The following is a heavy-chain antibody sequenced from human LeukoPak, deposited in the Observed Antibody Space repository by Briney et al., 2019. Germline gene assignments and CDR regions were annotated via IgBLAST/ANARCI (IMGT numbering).Heavy chain of an antibody. CDR2: IYYSGST. CDR1: GGSISSSSYY. CDR3: ARLDELSGTWFDY. Sequence: SETLSLTCTVSGGSISSSSYYWGWIRQPPGKGLEWIGSIYYSGSTYYNPSLKSRVTISVDTSKNQFSLKLSSVTAADTAVYYRARLDELSGTWFDYWGQGTLVTVSS. D-gene: IGHD3-16*02. J-gene: IGHJ4*02. V-gene: IGHV4-39*01.